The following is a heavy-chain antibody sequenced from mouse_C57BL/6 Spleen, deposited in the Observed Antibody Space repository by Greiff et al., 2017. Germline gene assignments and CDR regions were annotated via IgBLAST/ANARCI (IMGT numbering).Heavy chain of an antibody. CDR2: IDPSDSDT. CDR3: ARWGLSFDY. D-gene: IGHD3-2*02. J-gene: IGHJ2*01. Sequence: QVQLQQPGAELVRPGSSVKLSCKASGYTFTSYWMHWVKQRPIQGLEWIGNIDPSDSDTHYNQKFKDKATLTVDKSSSTAYMQLSSLTSEDSAVYYYARWGLSFDYWGQGTTLTVSS. CDR1: GYTFTSYW. V-gene: IGHV1-52*01.